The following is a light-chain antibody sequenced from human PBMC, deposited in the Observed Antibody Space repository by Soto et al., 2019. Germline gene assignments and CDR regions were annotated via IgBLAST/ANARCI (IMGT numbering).Light chain of an antibody. CDR1: QDISNY. J-gene: IGKJ4*01. CDR3: QQLNTFPPK. V-gene: IGKV1-9*01. CDR2: AAS. Sequence: ILFTESPSSLGASERDSATITCLAIQDISNYLAWFQQKPGKAPRLLIYAASTLQTGVPSRFSARGSGTDFTLTISSLQPEDFATYYCQQLNTFPPKVGGGTKADNK.